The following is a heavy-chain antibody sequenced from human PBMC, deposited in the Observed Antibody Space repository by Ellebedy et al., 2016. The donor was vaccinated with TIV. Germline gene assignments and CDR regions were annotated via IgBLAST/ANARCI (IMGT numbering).Heavy chain of an antibody. CDR2: INQGGTEE. D-gene: IGHD2-8*02. J-gene: IGHJ4*02. V-gene: IGHV3-7*03. Sequence: GESLKISCAASGFTFNIFWMGWVRQAPGKGLEWVANINQGGTEEYYIDSVRGRFTISRDNAKNSLYLQMNSLRAEDTAVYYCAKLAGVHSWYFDYWGQGTLVTVSS. CDR3: AKLAGVHSWYFDY. CDR1: GFTFNIFW.